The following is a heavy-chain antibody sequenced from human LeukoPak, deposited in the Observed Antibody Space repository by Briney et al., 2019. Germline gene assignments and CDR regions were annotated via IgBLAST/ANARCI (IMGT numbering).Heavy chain of an antibody. V-gene: IGHV3-23*01. D-gene: IGHD3-3*01. CDR2: VSGSGGST. Sequence: PGGSLGLSCAASGFTFSSYAMSWVRQPPGQGLEWVSAVSGSGGSTYYADSVKGRFTNSRDNSKNTLYLQMNSLRAEDTAVYYCAKVRDYDFWSGHEPYFDYWGQGTLVTVSS. J-gene: IGHJ4*02. CDR3: AKVRDYDFWSGHEPYFDY. CDR1: GFTFSSYA.